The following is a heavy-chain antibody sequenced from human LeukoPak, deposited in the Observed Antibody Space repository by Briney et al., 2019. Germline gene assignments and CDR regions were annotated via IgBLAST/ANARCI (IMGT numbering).Heavy chain of an antibody. CDR2: ISFDGSNK. V-gene: IGHV3-30-3*01. D-gene: IGHD3-9*01. CDR3: ARFDSYFDS. Sequence: GGSLRLSCAASGFTFSSYAMHWVRQAPGKGLEWVAVISFDGSNKYYADSVKGRFTISRDNSKNTLYLQMNSLRADDTAVYYCARFDSYFDSWGQGTLVTVSS. J-gene: IGHJ4*02. CDR1: GFTFSSYA.